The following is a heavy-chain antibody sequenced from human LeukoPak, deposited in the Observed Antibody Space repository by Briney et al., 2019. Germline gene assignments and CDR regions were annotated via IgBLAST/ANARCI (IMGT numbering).Heavy chain of an antibody. Sequence: GASVKVSCKASGGTFSSYAISWVRQAPGQGLEWMGWINTNTGNPTYAQGFTGRFVFSLDTSVSTAYLQISSLKAEDTAAYYCARAYVEMATINYFDYWGQGTLVTVSS. V-gene: IGHV7-4-1*02. D-gene: IGHD5-24*01. CDR1: GGTFSSYA. CDR2: INTNTGNP. J-gene: IGHJ4*02. CDR3: ARAYVEMATINYFDY.